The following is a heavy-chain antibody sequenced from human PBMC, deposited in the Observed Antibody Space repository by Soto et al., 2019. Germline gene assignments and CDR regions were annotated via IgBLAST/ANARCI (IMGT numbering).Heavy chain of an antibody. CDR2: ISSNSVTI. J-gene: IGHJ4*01. CDR3: AREDILGTRSFDY. V-gene: IGHV3-48*02. CDR1: GFILSKYS. Sequence: VGSLRLSCGASGFILSKYSMNWVRQAPGKGLEWLSYISSNSVTIYYADSVRGRFTIFRDNAKNSLYLQMNSLRDEDTAVYYCAREDILGTRSFDYWGQGALVTVSS. D-gene: IGHD1-26*01.